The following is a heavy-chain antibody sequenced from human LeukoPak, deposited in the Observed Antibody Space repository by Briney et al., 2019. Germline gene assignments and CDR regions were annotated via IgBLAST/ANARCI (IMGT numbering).Heavy chain of an antibody. D-gene: IGHD1-7*01. V-gene: IGHV1-8*03. CDR1: GYTFTSYD. CDR3: GRGQGTTAYAFDI. CDR2: MNPNSGNT. J-gene: IGHJ3*02. Sequence: ASVKVSCKASGYTFTSYDINWGRQATGQGLEWMGWMNPNSGNTGYAQKFQGRVTITRNTSISTAYMELSSLKSEDTAVYYCGRGQGTTAYAFDIWGQGTLVTVSS.